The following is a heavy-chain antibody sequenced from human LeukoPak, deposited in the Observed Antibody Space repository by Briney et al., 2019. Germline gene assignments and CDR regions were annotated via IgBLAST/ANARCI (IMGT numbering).Heavy chain of an antibody. CDR1: GGSISSGGYY. CDR3: ARRPKGWFDP. Sequence: SETLSLTCTLSGGSISSGGYYWSWIRQHPGKGLEWIGYIYDSGSTYYNPSLKSRVTISVDTSKNQFSLKPSSVTAADTAVYYCARRPKGWFDPWGRGTLVTVSS. J-gene: IGHJ5*02. CDR2: IYDSGST. V-gene: IGHV4-31*03.